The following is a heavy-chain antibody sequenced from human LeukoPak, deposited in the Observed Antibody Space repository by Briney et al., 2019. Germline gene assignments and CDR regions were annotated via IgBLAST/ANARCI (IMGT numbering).Heavy chain of an antibody. D-gene: IGHD4-23*01. CDR1: AFTSSIYW. CDR3: ARDRGYSSFDY. CDR2: IKEDGSEI. J-gene: IGHJ4*02. V-gene: IGHV3-7*01. Sequence: PGGSLRLSYEASAFTSSIYWMRWVRQAPGKGLEWVANIKEDGSEINYVDSVKGRFTISRDNAKNSLFLQMNSLRVEDTAVYYCARDRGYSSFDYWGQGTLVTVSS.